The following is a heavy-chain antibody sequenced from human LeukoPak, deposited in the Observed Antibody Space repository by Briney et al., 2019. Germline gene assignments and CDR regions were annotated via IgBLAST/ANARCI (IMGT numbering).Heavy chain of an antibody. CDR1: GFTFSSYG. Sequence: GRSLRLSCAASGFTFSSYGMHWFRQAPGKGLEWVAVIWYDGSNKYYADSVKGRFTISRDNSKNTLYLQMNSLRAEDTAVYYCARDRCGGSCFVFDYWGQGTLVTVSS. CDR2: IWYDGSNK. D-gene: IGHD2-15*01. CDR3: ARDRCGGSCFVFDY. J-gene: IGHJ4*02. V-gene: IGHV3-33*01.